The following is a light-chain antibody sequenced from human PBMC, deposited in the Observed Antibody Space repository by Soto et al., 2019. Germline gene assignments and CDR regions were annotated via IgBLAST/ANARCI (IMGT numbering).Light chain of an antibody. CDR3: QQYNTYRA. CDR2: KAS. J-gene: IGKJ1*01. V-gene: IGKV1-5*03. Sequence: DIQMTQSPSTLSASVGDRVIITCRASQSIGSWLAWHQQKPGKAPKLLIYKASTLESGVPSRFSGSGSGTEFTLTISSLQPDDFATYYCQQYNTYRAFGQGTKVDIK. CDR1: QSIGSW.